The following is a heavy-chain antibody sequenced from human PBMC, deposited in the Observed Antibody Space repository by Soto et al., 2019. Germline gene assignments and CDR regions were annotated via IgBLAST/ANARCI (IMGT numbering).Heavy chain of an antibody. Sequence: KPGGSLRLSCAASGFTFSDYYMSWIRQAPGKGLEWISYISTTGSYTNYADSVKGRFTISRDNAKNSLSLQMRSLRAEDTAVYYCAGTGYSNDSTQVHWGQGTLVTVSS. CDR2: ISTTGSYT. CDR1: GFTFSDYY. CDR3: AGTGYSNDSTQVH. J-gene: IGHJ4*02. V-gene: IGHV3-11*06. D-gene: IGHD5-18*01.